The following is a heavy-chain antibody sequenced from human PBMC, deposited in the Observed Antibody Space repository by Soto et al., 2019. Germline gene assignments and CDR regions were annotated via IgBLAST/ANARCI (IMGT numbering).Heavy chain of an antibody. CDR1: GYTFTSYG. Sequence: QVQLVQSGAEVKKPGASVKVSCKASGYTFTSYGISWVRQAPEQGLEWMGWISAYNGNTNYAQKLQGRVTMTFDTSTSTAYMELRSLTSYDTAVYYCARGNTMIVRKYYFDYWGQGTLVSVSS. D-gene: IGHD3-22*01. CDR2: ISAYNGNT. CDR3: ARGNTMIVRKYYFDY. V-gene: IGHV1-18*01. J-gene: IGHJ4*02.